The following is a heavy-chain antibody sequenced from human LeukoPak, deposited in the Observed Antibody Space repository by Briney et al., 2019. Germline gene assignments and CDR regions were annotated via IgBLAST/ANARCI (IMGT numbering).Heavy chain of an antibody. D-gene: IGHD3-10*01. CDR1: GFTFSDYY. CDR2: ISSSGSTI. V-gene: IGHV3-11*01. Sequence: PAVSLTLSCAASGFTFSDYYMSWIRQAPGKGLEWVSYISSSGSTIYYADSVKGRFTISRYNAKNSLYLQMNSLRAEDTAVYYCARAGPVDYYGSASYFDYWGQGTLVTVSS. CDR3: ARAGPVDYYGSASYFDY. J-gene: IGHJ4*02.